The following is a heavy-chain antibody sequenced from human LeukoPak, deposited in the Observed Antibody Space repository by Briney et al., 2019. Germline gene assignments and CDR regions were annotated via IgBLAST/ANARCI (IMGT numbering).Heavy chain of an antibody. Sequence: GGSLRLSCAASGFTFSSYAMSWVRQPPGKGLEWVSTISGSGGGTYYADSVKGRFTIPRDNSKNTLYLQMNSLRPEDTAVYYCAGYFCSGGSCYRYFDYWGQGTLVTVSS. CDR3: AGYFCSGGSCYRYFDY. V-gene: IGHV3-23*01. CDR1: GFTFSSYA. D-gene: IGHD2-15*01. CDR2: ISGSGGGT. J-gene: IGHJ4*02.